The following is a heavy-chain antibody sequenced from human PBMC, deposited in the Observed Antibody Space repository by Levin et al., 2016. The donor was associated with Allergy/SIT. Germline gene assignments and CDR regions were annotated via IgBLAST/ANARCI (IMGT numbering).Heavy chain of an antibody. D-gene: IGHD2-15*01. CDR3: ARHLLGYCIGGSCYPEYFEH. J-gene: IGHJ1*01. Sequence: SETLSLTCNVSGTSISGGPISRGGYYWSWIRQHPGTGLEWIGYSHHSGSSYYNPSLKGRASISVDTSKNQFSLTITSVTAADTAVYYCARHLLGYCIGGSCYPEYFEHWGQGTLVTVSS. V-gene: IGHV4-31*03. CDR2: SHHSGSS. CDR1: GTSISGGPISRGGYY.